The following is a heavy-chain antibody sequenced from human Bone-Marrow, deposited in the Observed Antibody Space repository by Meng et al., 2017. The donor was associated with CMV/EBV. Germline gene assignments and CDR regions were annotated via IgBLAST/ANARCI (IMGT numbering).Heavy chain of an antibody. D-gene: IGHD3-3*01. J-gene: IGHJ5*02. CDR2: ISAYNGNT. Sequence: ASVKVSCKASGYSFMSHGISWVRQAPGQGLEWMGWISAYNGNTNYAQNFQGRVTMTTDTSTSTVYMVLRSLRSDDTAVYYCAREAFPIFGVVIGNWFDPWGQGTLVTVSS. CDR1: GYSFMSHG. CDR3: AREAFPIFGVVIGNWFDP. V-gene: IGHV1-18*01.